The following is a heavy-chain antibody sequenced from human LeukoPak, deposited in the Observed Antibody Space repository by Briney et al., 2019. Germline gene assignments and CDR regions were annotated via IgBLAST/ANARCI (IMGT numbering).Heavy chain of an antibody. Sequence: SETLSLTCTVSGGSIGGYYWSWIRQPPGKGLEWIGYIYYSGSTNYNPSLKSRVTISVDTSKNQFSLKLSSVTAADTAVYYCARGTGYGGKLHYYYYGMDVWGQGTTVTVSS. CDR3: ARGTGYGGKLHYYYYGMDV. CDR2: IYYSGST. CDR1: GGSIGGYY. J-gene: IGHJ6*02. V-gene: IGHV4-59*01. D-gene: IGHD4-23*01.